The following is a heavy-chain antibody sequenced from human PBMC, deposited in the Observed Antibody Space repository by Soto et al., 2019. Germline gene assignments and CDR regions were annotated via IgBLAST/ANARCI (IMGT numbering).Heavy chain of an antibody. CDR3: ARTKHIVVVTAIRWFDP. V-gene: IGHV4-34*01. CDR2: INHSGST. CDR1: GGSFSGYY. D-gene: IGHD2-21*02. J-gene: IGHJ5*02. Sequence: SSETLSLTCAVYGGSFSGYYWSWIRQPPGKGLEWIGEINHSGSTNYNPSLKSRVTISVDTSKNQFSLKLSSVTAADTAVYYCARTKHIVVVTAIRWFDPWGQGTLVTVSS.